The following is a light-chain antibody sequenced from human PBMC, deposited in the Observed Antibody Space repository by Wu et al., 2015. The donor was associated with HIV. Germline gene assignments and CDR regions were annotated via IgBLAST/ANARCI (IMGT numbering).Light chain of an antibody. Sequence: EIVMTQSPATLSVSAGERVTLSCRASQSVTNKLAWYQQRPGQTPRLLIYDASTRATGVPARFSGSGSGTEFTLTINSLQSEDFAVYYCQQYKIWPPWTFGQRTKVEIK. J-gene: IGKJ1*01. CDR2: DAS. V-gene: IGKV3-15*01. CDR3: QQYKIWPPWT. CDR1: QSVTNK.